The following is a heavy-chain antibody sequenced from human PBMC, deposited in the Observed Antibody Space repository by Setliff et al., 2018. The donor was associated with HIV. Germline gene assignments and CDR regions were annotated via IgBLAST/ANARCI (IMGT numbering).Heavy chain of an antibody. CDR3: ARRAGSDYFTRFDY. CDR2: INHSGST. CDR1: GGSFSGYY. D-gene: IGHD3-10*01. V-gene: IGHV4-34*01. Sequence: LSLTCAVYGGSFSGYYWSWIRQSPGKGLEWIGEINHSGSTNYNPSLKSRVTVLGDTSKNQFSLKLSSVTAADTAVYYCARRAGSDYFTRFDYWGQGTLVTVSS. J-gene: IGHJ4*02.